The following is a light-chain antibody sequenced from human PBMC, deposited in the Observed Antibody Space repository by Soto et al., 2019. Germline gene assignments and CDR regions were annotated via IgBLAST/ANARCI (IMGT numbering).Light chain of an antibody. V-gene: IGKV1-8*01. CDR3: QYYDESMWT. J-gene: IGKJ1*01. Sequence: AIRMTQSPSSLSASPGDRVTITCRASQGISSYLAWYQQKPGKAPKLLIYGALYRAPGIPDRFSGSGSETDFTPSIRRPEPEDFAVYYCQYYDESMWTFGQGTKVDIK. CDR2: GAL. CDR1: QGISSY.